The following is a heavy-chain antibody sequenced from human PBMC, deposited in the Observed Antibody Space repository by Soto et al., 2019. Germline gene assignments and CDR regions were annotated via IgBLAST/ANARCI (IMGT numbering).Heavy chain of an antibody. CDR1: GGSVSSDNW. V-gene: IGHV4-4*02. CDR2: IYHSGST. J-gene: IGHJ3*02. Sequence: QVQLQESGPRLVKPSGTLSLTCAVSGGSVSSDNWWIWVRQPPGEGLEWIGEIYHSGSTNYSPSPRSGVPIPQAKPKTPFSRKLGLWTPGDPAMYYCAGGGDRGRVTPPPHVFDIWGQGTMVTVSS. CDR3: AGGGDRGRVTPPPHVFDI. D-gene: IGHD3-16*01.